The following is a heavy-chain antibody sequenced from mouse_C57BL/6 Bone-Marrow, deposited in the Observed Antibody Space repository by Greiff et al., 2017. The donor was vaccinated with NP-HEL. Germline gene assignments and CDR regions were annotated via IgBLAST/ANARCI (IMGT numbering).Heavy chain of an antibody. CDR2: IDPSDSCT. CDR3: AREGYDFDY. CDR1: GYTFTSYW. D-gene: IGHD2-10*02. J-gene: IGHJ2*01. V-gene: IGHV1-69*01. Sequence: QVQLQQPGAELVLPGASVKLSCKASGYTFTSYWMHWVKQRPGQGLEWVGEIDPSDSCTNYNQNFKGKFTLTVDKSTSTGYLQLSSLTSEDSAVYYCAREGYDFDYWGQGTTLTVSS.